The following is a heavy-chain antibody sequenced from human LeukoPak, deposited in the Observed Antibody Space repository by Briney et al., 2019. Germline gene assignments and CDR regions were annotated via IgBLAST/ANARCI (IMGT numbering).Heavy chain of an antibody. CDR3: ARAPFYYYDSSGYYPYNWFDP. D-gene: IGHD3-22*01. CDR1: GGSFSGYY. Sequence: SETLSLTCAVYGGSFSGYYWSWIRQPPGKGLEWIGEINHSGSTNYNPSLKSRVTISVDTSKNQFSLKLSSVTAADTAVYYCARAPFYYYDSSGYYPYNWFDPWGQGTLVTVSS. CDR2: INHSGST. V-gene: IGHV4-34*01. J-gene: IGHJ5*02.